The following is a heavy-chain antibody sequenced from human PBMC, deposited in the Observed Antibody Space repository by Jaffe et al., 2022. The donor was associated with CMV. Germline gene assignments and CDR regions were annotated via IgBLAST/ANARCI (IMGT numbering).Heavy chain of an antibody. J-gene: IGHJ5*02. V-gene: IGHV2-5*02. D-gene: IGHD3-3*01. CDR3: AHTTSYDFWYSNCRFDP. Sequence: QITLKESGPTLVKPTQTLTLTCTFSGFSLSTSGVGVGWIRQPPGKALEWLALIYWDDDKRYSPSLKSRLTITKDTSKNQVVLTMTNMDPVDTATYYCAHTTSYDFWYSNCRFDPWGQGTLVTVSS. CDR2: IYWDDDK. CDR1: GFSLSTSGVG.